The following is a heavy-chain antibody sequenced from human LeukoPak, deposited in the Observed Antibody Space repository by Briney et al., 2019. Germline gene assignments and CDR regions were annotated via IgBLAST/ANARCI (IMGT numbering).Heavy chain of an antibody. CDR2: ITSSSTYI. CDR1: GFTFSINT. J-gene: IGHJ4*02. CDR3: ARGGDGYNSPFDY. V-gene: IGHV3-21*01. D-gene: IGHD5-24*01. Sequence: GGSLRLSCAASGFTFSINTLNWVRQAPGKGLEWVSSITSSSTYILYADSVKGRLTISRDNAKNSLYLQMNSLRVEDTAVYYCARGGDGYNSPFDYWGQGTPVTVSS.